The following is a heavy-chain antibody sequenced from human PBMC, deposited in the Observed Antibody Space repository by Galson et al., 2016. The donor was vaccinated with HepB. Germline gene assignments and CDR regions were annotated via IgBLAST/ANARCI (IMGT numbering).Heavy chain of an antibody. J-gene: IGHJ4*02. D-gene: IGHD1-26*01. V-gene: IGHV5-51*01. CDR3: ARQVGATHDH. CDR2: IYPGDSDT. Sequence: ESLKISCQGSGYSFAKYWIVWVRQMPGKGLEWMGIIYPGDSDTTYSPSFQGQVTISADKSISTGYLQWSSLRASDTAMYYCARQVGATHDHWGQGTLVTVSS. CDR1: GYSFAKYW.